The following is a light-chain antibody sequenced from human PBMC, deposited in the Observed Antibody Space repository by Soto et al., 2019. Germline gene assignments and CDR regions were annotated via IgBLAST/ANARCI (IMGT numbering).Light chain of an antibody. CDR1: SSNIGAGYD. V-gene: IGLV1-40*01. J-gene: IGLJ2*01. CDR2: GNS. CDR3: QSYDSSLSGSV. Sequence: QFVLTQPPSVSGAPGQRVTICCTGSSSNIGAGYDVHWYQLLPGTAPKLLIFGNSNRPTGVPDRFSGSKSGTSASLAITGLQAENDADYYCQSYDSSLSGSVFGGGTTLTVL.